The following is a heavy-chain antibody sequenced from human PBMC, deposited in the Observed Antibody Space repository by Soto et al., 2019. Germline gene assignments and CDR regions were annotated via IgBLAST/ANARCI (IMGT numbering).Heavy chain of an antibody. CDR2: IGTLHDT. J-gene: IGHJ5*02. Sequence: EVQLVESGGGLVQPGGSLRLSCAASGFTFSASDMHWVRQPTGKGLEWVAAIGTLHDTYYPDSVKGRFTISRDNAKNSLYLEMNRLRGGDTAVYYCTRQASYWHGGGGWLDPWGQGTLVTVSS. CDR3: TRQASYWHGGGGWLDP. V-gene: IGHV3-13*01. CDR1: GFTFSASD. D-gene: IGHD2-8*02.